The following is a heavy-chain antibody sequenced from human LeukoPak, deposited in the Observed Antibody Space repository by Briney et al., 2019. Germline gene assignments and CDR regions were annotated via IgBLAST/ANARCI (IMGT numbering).Heavy chain of an antibody. Sequence: PGGSLRLSGAASGFTFSSYSMNWVRQAPGKGLEWVSSISSNTKYIYYADSVKGRFTISRDNAKNSLYLQMNSLRAEDTAVYYCARAYPYYYYGMDVWGQGTTVTVSS. CDR3: ARAYPYYYYGMDV. CDR2: ISSNTKYI. V-gene: IGHV3-21*01. CDR1: GFTFSSYS. J-gene: IGHJ6*02. D-gene: IGHD2-2*02.